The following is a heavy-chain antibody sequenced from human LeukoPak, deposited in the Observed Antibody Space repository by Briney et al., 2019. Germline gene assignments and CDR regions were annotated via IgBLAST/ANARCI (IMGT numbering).Heavy chain of an antibody. V-gene: IGHV3-48*03. CDR1: GFTFSSYE. D-gene: IGHD3-16*02. CDR2: ISSSGSTI. CDR3: ARERWSYPSYSYYGTDV. J-gene: IGHJ6*02. Sequence: QPGGSLRLSCAASGFTFSSYEMNWVRQAPGKGLEWVSYISSSGSTIYYADSVKGRFTISRDNSKNTLYLQMNSLRAEDTAVYYCARERWSYPSYSYYGTDVWGQGTTVSVSS.